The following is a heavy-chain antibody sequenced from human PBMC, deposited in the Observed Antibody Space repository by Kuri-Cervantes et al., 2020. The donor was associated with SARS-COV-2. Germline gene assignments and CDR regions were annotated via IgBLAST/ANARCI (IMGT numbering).Heavy chain of an antibody. V-gene: IGHV4-4*07. CDR1: GGSISGQY. J-gene: IGHJ6*02. Sequence: SETLSLTCTVSGGSISGQYCNWIRQSAGKGLEWIGRIYYSGSTNYNPSLKSRFTMSVETSKSEFSLRLSSVTAADTAVYYCARDLPGLYYAMDVWGQGTTVTVSS. CDR3: ARDLPGLYYAMDV. CDR2: IYYSGST. D-gene: IGHD2-2*01.